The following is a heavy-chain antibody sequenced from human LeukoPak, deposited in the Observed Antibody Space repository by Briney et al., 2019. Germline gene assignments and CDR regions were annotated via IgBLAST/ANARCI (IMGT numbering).Heavy chain of an antibody. CDR1: GGSISSYY. Sequence: SETLSLTCTVSGGSISSYYWSWIRQPPGKGLEWIGYIYYSGSTNYNPSLKSRVTMSVDTSKNQFSLKLSSVTAADTAVYYCARQESVFYGYVWGSYRSSGYWGQGTLVTVSS. CDR3: ARQESVFYGYVWGSYRSSGY. CDR2: IYYSGST. V-gene: IGHV4-59*08. J-gene: IGHJ4*02. D-gene: IGHD3-16*02.